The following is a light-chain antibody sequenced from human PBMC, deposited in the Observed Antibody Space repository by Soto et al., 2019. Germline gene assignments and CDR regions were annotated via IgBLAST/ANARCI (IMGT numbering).Light chain of an antibody. CDR3: QSYDSNNHVV. CDR1: SGSIASNY. V-gene: IGLV6-57*04. Sequence: LTQPHSVSESPGKTVTISCTRSSGSIASNYVQWYQQRPGSAPTTVIYEDNQRPSGVPDRFSGSIDSSSNSASLTISGLKTEDEADYYCQSYDSNNHVVFGGGTQLTVL. CDR2: EDN. J-gene: IGLJ2*01.